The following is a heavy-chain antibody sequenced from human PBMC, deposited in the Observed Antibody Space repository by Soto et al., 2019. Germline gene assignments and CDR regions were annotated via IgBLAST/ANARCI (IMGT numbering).Heavy chain of an antibody. CDR3: AHRLEAASDPSYDY. J-gene: IGHJ4*02. Sequence: SGPTLVKPTQTLTLTCTFSGFSLSTSGVGVGWIRQPPGKALEWLALIYWDDDKRYSPSLKSRLTITKDTSKNQVVLTMTNMDPVDTATYYCAHRLEAASDPSYDYWGQGTLVTVSS. CDR1: GFSLSTSGVG. CDR2: IYWDDDK. V-gene: IGHV2-5*02. D-gene: IGHD5-18*01.